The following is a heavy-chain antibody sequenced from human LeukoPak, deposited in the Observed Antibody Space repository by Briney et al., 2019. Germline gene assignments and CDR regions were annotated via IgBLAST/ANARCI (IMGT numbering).Heavy chain of an antibody. CDR2: INPSGGST. D-gene: IGHD2-21*02. CDR1: GYTFTSYY. CDR3: ARAYCGGDCYSVYYYYYGMDV. V-gene: IGHV1-46*01. J-gene: IGHJ6*02. Sequence: GASVKVSCKASGYTFTSYYMHWVRQAPGQGLEWMGIINPSGGSTSYAQKFQGRVTMTRDTSTSTVYRELSSLRSEDTAVYYCARAYCGGDCYSVYYYYYGMDVWGQGTTVTVSS.